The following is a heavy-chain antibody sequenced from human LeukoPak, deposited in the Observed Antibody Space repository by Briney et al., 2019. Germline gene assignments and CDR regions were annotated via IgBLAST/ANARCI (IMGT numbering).Heavy chain of an antibody. J-gene: IGHJ5*02. Sequence: ASVKVSCKASGYTLTGYYMHWVRQAPGQGLEWMGWINPNSGGTNYAQKFQGRVTMTRDTSISTAYMELSRLRSDDTAVYYCATGSGDYDFWSGYSVQNWFDPWGQGTLVTVSS. CDR3: ATGSGDYDFWSGYSVQNWFDP. V-gene: IGHV1-2*02. D-gene: IGHD3-3*01. CDR1: GYTLTGYY. CDR2: INPNSGGT.